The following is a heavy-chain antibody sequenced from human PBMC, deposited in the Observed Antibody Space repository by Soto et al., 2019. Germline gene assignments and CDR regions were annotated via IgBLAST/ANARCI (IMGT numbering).Heavy chain of an antibody. CDR3: ATAGPMVWGVMNILGYYYYGMDV. Sequence: ASVKVSCKVSGYTLTELSMHWVRQAPGKGLERMGGFDPEGGETIYAQKFQGRVTMTEDTSTDTAYMELSSLRSEDTAVYYCATAGPMVWGVMNILGYYYYGMDVWGQGTTVTVSS. D-gene: IGHD3-10*01. V-gene: IGHV1-24*01. CDR1: GYTLTELS. CDR2: FDPEGGET. J-gene: IGHJ6*02.